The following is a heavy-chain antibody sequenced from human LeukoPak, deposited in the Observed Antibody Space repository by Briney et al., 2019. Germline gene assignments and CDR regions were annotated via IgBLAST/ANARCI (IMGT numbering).Heavy chain of an antibody. Sequence: PGGSLRLSCAASGFTFSSYSMNWVRQAPGKGLEWVSSISSSSSYIYYADSVKGRFTISRDNAKNSLYLQMNSLRAEDTAVYYCARAEKAAAGLEHWGQGTLVTVSS. CDR1: GFTFSSYS. CDR2: ISSSSSYI. D-gene: IGHD6-13*01. CDR3: ARAEKAAAGLEH. V-gene: IGHV3-21*01. J-gene: IGHJ1*01.